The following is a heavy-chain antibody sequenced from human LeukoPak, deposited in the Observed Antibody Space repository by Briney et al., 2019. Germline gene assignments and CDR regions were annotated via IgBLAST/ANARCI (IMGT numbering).Heavy chain of an antibody. CDR1: GFTFTSYG. CDR2: IDTSGSYI. V-gene: IGHV3-21*01. CDR3: ARGRSITLLRGVAMSDGFDI. Sequence: GGSLRLSCTASGFTFTSYGMNWVRQAPGKGLEWVSFIDTSGSYIYYGDSLKGRVTISRDNAKNSLYMQMNGLRAEDTAVYYCARGRSITLLRGVAMSDGFDIWGQGAMVTVSS. J-gene: IGHJ3*02. D-gene: IGHD3-10*01.